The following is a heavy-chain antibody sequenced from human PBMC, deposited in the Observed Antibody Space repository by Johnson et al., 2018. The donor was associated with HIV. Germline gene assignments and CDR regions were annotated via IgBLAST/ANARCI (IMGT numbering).Heavy chain of an antibody. V-gene: IGHV3-30-3*01. Sequence: QVKLVESGGGVVQPGRSLRLSCAASGFTFSSYAMHWVRQAPGKGLEWVAVISYDGSNKYYADSVKGRFTISRDNSKNPLYLQINSLRADDTAVYYCAKTYYYDSSGARAFDIWGQGTMVTVSS. CDR1: GFTFSSYA. CDR3: AKTYYYDSSGARAFDI. D-gene: IGHD3-22*01. CDR2: ISYDGSNK. J-gene: IGHJ3*02.